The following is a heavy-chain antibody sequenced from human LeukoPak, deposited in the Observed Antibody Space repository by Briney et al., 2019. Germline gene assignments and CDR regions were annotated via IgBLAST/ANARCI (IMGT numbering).Heavy chain of an antibody. Sequence: PGGSLRLSCAASGFTFDDYAMHWVRQAPGKGLEWVSGISWNSGSIGYADSVKGRFTLSRDNAKNSLYLQMNSLRAEDTALYYCAKDLGQYYDTSDNWFDPWGQGTLVTVSS. V-gene: IGHV3-9*01. D-gene: IGHD3-22*01. J-gene: IGHJ5*02. CDR2: ISWNSGSI. CDR1: GFTFDDYA. CDR3: AKDLGQYYDTSDNWFDP.